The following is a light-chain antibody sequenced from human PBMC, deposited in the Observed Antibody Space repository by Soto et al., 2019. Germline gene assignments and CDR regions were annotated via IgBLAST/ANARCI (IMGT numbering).Light chain of an antibody. CDR1: TDVIRSYQL. CDR3: SLYTSENTYV. Sequence: QSVLTQPASVSGSPGQSINISCTGITDVIRSYQLVSWYQQYPDKAPKLIIYDDIKRPSGVSSRFSGSKSGNTASLTISGLQAADEADYYCSLYTSENTYVFGHGTKVTVL. J-gene: IGLJ1*01. V-gene: IGLV2-14*02. CDR2: DDI.